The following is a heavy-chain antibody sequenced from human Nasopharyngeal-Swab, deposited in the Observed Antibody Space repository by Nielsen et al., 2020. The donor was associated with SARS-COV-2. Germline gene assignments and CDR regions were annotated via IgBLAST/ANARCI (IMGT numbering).Heavy chain of an antibody. Sequence: GESLKISCKGSGYSFTIYWIAWVRQMPGKGLEWMGIIYPGDSDTKYSPSFQGQVLISADKSISTAYLQWSSLTASDTAIYYCARPYSSDWSRIDYWGQGTLVTVSS. D-gene: IGHD6-19*01. V-gene: IGHV5-51*01. J-gene: IGHJ4*02. CDR3: ARPYSSDWSRIDY. CDR2: IYPGDSDT. CDR1: GYSFTIYW.